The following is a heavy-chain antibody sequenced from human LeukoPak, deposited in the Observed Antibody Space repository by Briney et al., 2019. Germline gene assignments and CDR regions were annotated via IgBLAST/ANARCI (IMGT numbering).Heavy chain of an antibody. Sequence: PGGSLRLSCAASGFTFSSHGMHWVRQAPGKGLEWVAVIWYDGNNKYYGDSVKGRFTISRDNSKNTLYLQMNSLRAEDTAVYYCAKDRGSGSFGGSDVWGQGTTVTVSS. V-gene: IGHV3-33*06. CDR3: AKDRGSGSFGGSDV. J-gene: IGHJ6*02. CDR1: GFTFSSHG. CDR2: IWYDGNNK. D-gene: IGHD3-10*01.